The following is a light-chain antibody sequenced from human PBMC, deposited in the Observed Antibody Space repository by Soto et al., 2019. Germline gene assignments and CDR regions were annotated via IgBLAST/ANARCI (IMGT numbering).Light chain of an antibody. Sequence: QSALTQPASVSGSPGQSITISCTGTSSDVGAYIFVSWYQQHPGKAPKLMIYDIINRPSGVSNRFSGSKSGNTASLTSSGLQAEDEADYYCVSFTTSRSYVVGTGTKLTVL. J-gene: IGLJ1*01. V-gene: IGLV2-14*03. CDR3: VSFTTSRSYV. CDR1: SSDVGAYIF. CDR2: DII.